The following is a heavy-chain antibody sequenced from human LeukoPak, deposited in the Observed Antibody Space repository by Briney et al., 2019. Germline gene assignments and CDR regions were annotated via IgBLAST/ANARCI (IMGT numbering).Heavy chain of an antibody. CDR1: GGSISSSSYY. V-gene: IGHV4-39*01. D-gene: IGHD4-11*01. J-gene: IGHJ4*02. Sequence: SETLSLTCTVSGGSISSSSYYWGWIRQPPGKGPEWIGSIYYSGSTSYNPSLKSRVTISVDTSKNQFSLKLSSVTATDTAVYYCVGPHWYSNYIGFDYWGQGTLVTVSS. CDR3: VGPHWYSNYIGFDY. CDR2: IYYSGST.